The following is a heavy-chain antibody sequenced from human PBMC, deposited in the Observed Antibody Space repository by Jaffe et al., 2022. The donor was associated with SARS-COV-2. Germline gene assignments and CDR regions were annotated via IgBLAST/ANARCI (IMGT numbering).Heavy chain of an antibody. CDR1: GYTFTRYY. Sequence: QVHLVQSGAEVKKPGASVRLSCKASGYTFTRYYMHWVRQAPGQGLEWMGTINPSSGRTSNAQKFQGRITMTRDTSTRTVYMELSSLTSEDTAVYYCGRSSNLDYWGQGTLVTVSS. V-gene: IGHV1-46*01. CDR2: INPSSGRT. CDR3: GRSSNLDY. J-gene: IGHJ4*02.